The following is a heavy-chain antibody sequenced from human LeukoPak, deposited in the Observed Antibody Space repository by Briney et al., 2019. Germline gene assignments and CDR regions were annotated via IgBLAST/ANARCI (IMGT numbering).Heavy chain of an antibody. J-gene: IGHJ4*02. CDR2: ISYDGSEQ. CDR1: GFTFSSYG. D-gene: IGHD3-22*01. Sequence: GGSLRLSCAASGFTFSSYGMHWVRQAPGKGMEWVAVISYDGSEQYYADSVKGRFTISRDNSRNTLYLQMNSLRTEDTAVYYCAKDLRDDRRSYYFDSWGLGTLVTVSS. CDR3: AKDLRDDRRSYYFDS. V-gene: IGHV3-30*18.